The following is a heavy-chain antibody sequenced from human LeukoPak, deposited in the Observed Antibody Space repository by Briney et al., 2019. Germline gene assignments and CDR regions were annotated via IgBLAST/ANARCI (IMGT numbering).Heavy chain of an antibody. Sequence: SETLSLTCTVSGGSISTYYWSWIRQPAGKGLEWIGRIYTTGSTNYNPSLKSRVTMSVDTSKNQFSLKLTSVTAADTAVYYCARAAMVRGVIREYFDYWGQGTLVTVSS. V-gene: IGHV4-4*07. J-gene: IGHJ4*02. CDR1: GGSISTYY. CDR3: ARAAMVRGVIREYFDY. D-gene: IGHD3-10*01. CDR2: IYTTGST.